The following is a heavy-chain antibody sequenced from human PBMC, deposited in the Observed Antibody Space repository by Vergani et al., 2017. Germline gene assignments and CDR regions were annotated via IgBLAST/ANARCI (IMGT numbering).Heavy chain of an antibody. D-gene: IGHD3-10*01. CDR2: INHSGST. V-gene: IGHV4-34*01. CDR3: ARGRWFGELLQPYYMDY. CDR1: GGSFSGYY. Sequence: QVQLQQWGAGLLKPSETLSLTCAVYGGSFSGYYWSWIRQPPGKGLEWIGEINHSGSTNYNPALKSRVTISVDTSKNQFSLKLSSVTAADTAVYYCARGRWFGELLQPYYMDYWGQGTLGTVSS. J-gene: IGHJ4*02.